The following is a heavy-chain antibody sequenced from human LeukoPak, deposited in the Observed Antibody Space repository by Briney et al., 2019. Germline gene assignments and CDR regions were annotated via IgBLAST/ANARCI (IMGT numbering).Heavy chain of an antibody. V-gene: IGHV4-59*08. CDR2: IFHTGTT. D-gene: IGHD2-21*01. J-gene: IGHJ4*02. CDR3: ARTYCGTNACPFDH. CDR1: GGXISTYY. Sequence: PSETLSLTCTVSGGXISTYYWNWIRQPPGKGLECLGFIFHTGTTNYNPSLKSRVTISVDTSKNQFSLKLSSVTAADTAIYYCARTYCGTNACPFDHWGQGNLVTVSS.